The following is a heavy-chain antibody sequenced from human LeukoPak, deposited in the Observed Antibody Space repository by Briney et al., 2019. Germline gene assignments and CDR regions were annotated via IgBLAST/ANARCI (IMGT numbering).Heavy chain of an antibody. CDR2: INHSGST. J-gene: IGHJ4*02. CDR1: GGSFSGYY. V-gene: IGHV4-34*01. D-gene: IGHD1-1*01. Sequence: PSETLSLTCAVYGGSFSGYYWSWIRQPPGKGLEWIGEINHSGSTNYNPSLKSRVTISVDTSKNQFSLKLSSVTAADTAVYYCAGTTIEWGLFDYWGQGTLVTVSS. CDR3: AGTTIEWGLFDY.